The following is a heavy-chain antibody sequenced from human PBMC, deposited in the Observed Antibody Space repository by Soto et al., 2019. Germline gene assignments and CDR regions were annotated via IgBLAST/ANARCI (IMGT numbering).Heavy chain of an antibody. CDR3: AHSGTGYCSSTSCLYYFDY. CDR1: GFSLSTSGVG. V-gene: IGHV2-5*01. Sequence: QITLKESGPTLVKPTQTLTLTCTFSGFSLSTSGVGVGWIRQPPGKALEWLALIYWNDDKRYSPSLKSRLTITKDTSKNQVVLTMTNMDPVDTATYYCAHSGTGYCSSTSCLYYFDYWGQGTLVTVSS. J-gene: IGHJ4*02. D-gene: IGHD2-2*01. CDR2: IYWNDDK.